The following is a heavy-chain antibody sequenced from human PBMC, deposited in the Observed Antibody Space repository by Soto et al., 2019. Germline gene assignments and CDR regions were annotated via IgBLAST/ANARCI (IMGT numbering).Heavy chain of an antibody. CDR2: IKYDGSEK. CDR1: GFTFSSYW. Sequence: GGSLRLSCAASGFTFSSYWMSWVRQAPGRGLEWMANIKYDGSEKYYVDSVKGRLTISRDNAKNSLYLQMNRLRADDTAVYYCASSPHKVSRPYYWGQGTLVTVSS. V-gene: IGHV3-7*03. J-gene: IGHJ4*02. CDR3: ASSPHKVSRPYY. D-gene: IGHD2-2*01.